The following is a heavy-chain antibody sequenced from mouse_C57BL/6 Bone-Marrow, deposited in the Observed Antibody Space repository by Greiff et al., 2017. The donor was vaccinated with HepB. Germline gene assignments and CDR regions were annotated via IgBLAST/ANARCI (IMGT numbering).Heavy chain of an antibody. Sequence: DVHLVESGGGLVKPGGSLKLSCAASGFTFSDYGMHWVRQTPEKRLEWVATISDGGSYTYYPDNVKGRFTISRDNAKNNLYLQMSHLKSEDTAMYYCARVPSYYGYLFAYWGQGTLVTVSA. J-gene: IGHJ3*01. CDR3: ARVPSYYGYLFAY. V-gene: IGHV5-4*01. D-gene: IGHD2-9*01. CDR1: GFTFSDYG. CDR2: ISDGGSYT.